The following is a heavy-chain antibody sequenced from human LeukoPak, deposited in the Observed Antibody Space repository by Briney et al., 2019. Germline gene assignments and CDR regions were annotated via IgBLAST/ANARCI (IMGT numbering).Heavy chain of an antibody. CDR1: GFTFSSYS. CDR2: ISSSSSTI. CDR3: ARDNIYYYYMDV. J-gene: IGHJ6*03. Sequence: GGSLRLSCAASGFTFSSYSMNWVRQAPGKGLEWVSYISSSSSTIYYADSVKGRFTISRDNAKNSLYLQMNSLRAEDTAVYYCARDNIYYYYMDVWGKGTTVTVSS. V-gene: IGHV3-48*01.